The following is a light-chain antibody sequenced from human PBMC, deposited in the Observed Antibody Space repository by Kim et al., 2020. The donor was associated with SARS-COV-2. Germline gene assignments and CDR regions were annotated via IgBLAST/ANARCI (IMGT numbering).Light chain of an antibody. J-gene: IGKJ2*01. V-gene: IGKV3-15*01. Sequence: GSPGERATVSCRASQSVSSNLAWYQQKPGQAPRLLIYDASTRVTGIPARFSGSGSGTEFTLTISSPQSEDFAVYYCQQYDKWPPYTFGQGTKLEI. CDR3: QQYDKWPPYT. CDR2: DAS. CDR1: QSVSSN.